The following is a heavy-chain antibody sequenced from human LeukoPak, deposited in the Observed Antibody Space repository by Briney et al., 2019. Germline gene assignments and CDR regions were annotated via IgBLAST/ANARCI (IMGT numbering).Heavy chain of an antibody. V-gene: IGHV1-18*01. CDR1: GYTFTSHG. D-gene: IGHD3-10*01. CDR3: ARGWAMVRGVIEYFDY. CDR2: ISAYNGNT. Sequence: GASVKVSCKASGYTFTSHGISWVRQAPGQGLEWMGWISAYNGNTNYAQKLQGRVTMTTDTSTSTAYMELRSLRSDDTAVYYCARGWAMVRGVIEYFDYWGQGTLVTVSS. J-gene: IGHJ4*02.